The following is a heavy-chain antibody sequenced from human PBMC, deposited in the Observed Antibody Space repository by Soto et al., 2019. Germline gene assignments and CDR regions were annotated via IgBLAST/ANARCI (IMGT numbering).Heavy chain of an antibody. CDR1: GFTFSSYS. Sequence: PGGSLRLSCAASGFTFSSYSMNWVRQAPGKGLEWVSGISWNSGTIGYADSVKGRFTISRDNAKNSLYLQMNSLRAEDTALYYCAKSTGGTANGMGVWGQGTTVTVSS. D-gene: IGHD2-8*02. V-gene: IGHV3-9*01. J-gene: IGHJ6*02. CDR3: AKSTGGTANGMGV. CDR2: ISWNSGTI.